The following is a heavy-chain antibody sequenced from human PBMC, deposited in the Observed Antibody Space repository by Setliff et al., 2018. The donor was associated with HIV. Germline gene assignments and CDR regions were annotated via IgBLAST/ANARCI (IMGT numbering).Heavy chain of an antibody. CDR3: ARGMLRSSWYAHHDAFDI. J-gene: IGHJ3*02. CDR2: IYYSGST. V-gene: IGHV4-59*01. CDR1: GGSISSYY. Sequence: SETLSLTCTVSGGSISSYYWSWIRQPPGKGLEWIVYIYYSGSTNYNPSLKSRVTISVYTSKNQFSLKLSSVTAADTAVYYCARGMLRSSWYAHHDAFDIWGQGTMVTVS. D-gene: IGHD6-13*01.